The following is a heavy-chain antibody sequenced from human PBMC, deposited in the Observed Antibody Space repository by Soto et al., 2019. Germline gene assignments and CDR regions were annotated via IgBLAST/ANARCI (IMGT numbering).Heavy chain of an antibody. CDR1: GYTFTTYY. CDR3: ARGSSVRTTYFSDSSGYTSCFDY. V-gene: IGHV1-46*01. CDR2: INPSGGST. Sequence: ASVKVSCKAAGYTFTTYYIHWVRQAPGQGLEWMGIINPSGGSTSYAQKFQGRVTTTRDTSTSTVYMEMSSLKSEDTAVYYCARGSSVRTTYFSDSSGYTSCFDYWGQGTLVTVSS. J-gene: IGHJ4*02. D-gene: IGHD3-22*01.